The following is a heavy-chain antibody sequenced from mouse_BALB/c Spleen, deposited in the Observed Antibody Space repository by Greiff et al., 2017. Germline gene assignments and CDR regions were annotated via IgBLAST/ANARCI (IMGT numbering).Heavy chain of an antibody. J-gene: IGHJ4*01. CDR1: GYAFSSYW. Sequence: QVQLKQSGAELVRPGSSVKISCKASGYAFSSYWLNWVKQRPGKGLEWIGQIYPGDGDTNYNGKFKGKATLTADKTSSTAYMQLSSLTSEDSAVYFCARGLLPHYYAMDYWGQGTSVTVSS. CDR2: IYPGDGDT. V-gene: IGHV1-80*01. CDR3: ARGLLPHYYAMDY. D-gene: IGHD1-1*01.